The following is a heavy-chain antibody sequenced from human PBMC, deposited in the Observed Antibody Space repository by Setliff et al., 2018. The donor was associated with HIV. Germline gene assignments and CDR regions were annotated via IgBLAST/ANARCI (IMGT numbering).Heavy chain of an antibody. CDR1: RFTFSSYS. V-gene: IGHV3-21*01. CDR3: GRGKHYSSGSPPLYDS. D-gene: IGHD3-10*01. J-gene: IGHJ4*02. Sequence: GGSLRLSCAASRFTFSSYSMSWVRQAPGKGLEWVSSISSSSTYTYYGDSVKGRFTISRDNAKNSLYLQMNSLRAEDTAVYYCGRGKHYSSGSPPLYDSWGQGTLVTVSS. CDR2: ISSSSTYT.